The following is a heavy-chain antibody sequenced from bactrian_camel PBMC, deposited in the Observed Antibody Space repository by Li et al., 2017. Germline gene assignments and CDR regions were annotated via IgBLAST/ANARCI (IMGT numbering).Heavy chain of an antibody. V-gene: IGHV3S1*01. J-gene: IGHJ7*01. D-gene: IGHD5*01. Sequence: HVQLVESGGDLVQPGGSLRLSCAASGFAFRNYWMYWVRQAPGKGLEWVSVINNGGGTRNYADSVNGRFTMSRDDAKNTVYLQMNNLKPEDSGVYYYAKGMGWQGDHRMDAWGKGTQVTVS. CDR2: INNGGGTR. CDR1: GFAFRNYW.